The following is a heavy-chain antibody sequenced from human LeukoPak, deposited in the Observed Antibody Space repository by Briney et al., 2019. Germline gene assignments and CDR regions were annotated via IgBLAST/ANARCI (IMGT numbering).Heavy chain of an antibody. J-gene: IGHJ4*02. Sequence: SETLSLTCSVSGASISSYYWSWIRQPPGKGPEWIGYIYYSGTTNYNPSLKSRATISIDTSKNQFSLKLSSVTAADTAVYYCARQGIRGQWLVHFDYWGQGTLVTVSS. D-gene: IGHD6-19*01. CDR2: IYYSGTT. CDR3: ARQGIRGQWLVHFDY. V-gene: IGHV4-59*08. CDR1: GASISSYY.